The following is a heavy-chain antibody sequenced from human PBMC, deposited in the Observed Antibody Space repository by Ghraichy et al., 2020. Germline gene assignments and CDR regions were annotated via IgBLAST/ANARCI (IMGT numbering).Heavy chain of an antibody. Sequence: GGSLRLSCAASGFTFSNYAMSWVRQAPGKGLEWVSGISDSGGNTYYADSVKGRFTISRDNSKNTLYLQMTSLRAEDTAVYYCAKDSYSSSPPYAFDIWGQGTMVTVAS. CDR3: AKDSYSSSPPYAFDI. CDR2: ISDSGGNT. V-gene: IGHV3-23*01. D-gene: IGHD6-13*01. J-gene: IGHJ3*02. CDR1: GFTFSNYA.